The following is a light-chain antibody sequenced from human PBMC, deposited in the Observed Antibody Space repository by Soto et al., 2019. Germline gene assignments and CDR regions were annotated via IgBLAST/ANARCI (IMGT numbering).Light chain of an antibody. Sequence: EIVLTQSPGTLSLSPGERATLSCRASQSVSSSYLAWYQQKPGQAPRLLIYGASSRATGIPERFSGSGPGTDFTLTISRVEPEDFAVYYCQQYGSSPWTFGQGTKVEIK. CDR2: GAS. CDR3: QQYGSSPWT. V-gene: IGKV3-20*01. J-gene: IGKJ1*01. CDR1: QSVSSSY.